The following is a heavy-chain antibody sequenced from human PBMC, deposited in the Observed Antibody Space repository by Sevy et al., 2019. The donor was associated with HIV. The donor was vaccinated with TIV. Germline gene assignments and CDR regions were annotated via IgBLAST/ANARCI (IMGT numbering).Heavy chain of an antibody. Sequence: GGSLRLSCSASGFNISPYALHWVRQTPGKGLQWLAVISKDGPNKDYADFGKGRFSLSRDNSKNTLYLQMSNLRPEETAVYYCAKEGYYYDSHSADWFDPWGQGTLVTVSS. CDR1: GFNISPYA. J-gene: IGHJ5*02. CDR3: AKEGYYYDSHSADWFDP. V-gene: IGHV3-30*04. D-gene: IGHD3-22*01. CDR2: ISKDGPNK.